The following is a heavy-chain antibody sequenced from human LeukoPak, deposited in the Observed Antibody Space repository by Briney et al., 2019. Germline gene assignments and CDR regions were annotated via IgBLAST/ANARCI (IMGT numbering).Heavy chain of an antibody. J-gene: IGHJ4*02. D-gene: IGHD3-16*01. CDR3: AKSLWADGGRFDY. V-gene: IGHV4-38-2*01. Sequence: SKPLSLTCAVSGYSITTAYYWGWIRQAPGKGLEWIGSIYHRGNTYYSPSLMSRVTISLDTSKNQFSLNLNSVTAADTAVYYCAKSLWADGGRFDYWGQGTLVTVSS. CDR1: GYSITTAYY. CDR2: IYHRGNT.